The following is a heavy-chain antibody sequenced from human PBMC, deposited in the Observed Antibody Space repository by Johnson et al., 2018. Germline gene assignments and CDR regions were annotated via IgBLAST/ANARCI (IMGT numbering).Heavy chain of an antibody. V-gene: IGHV4-59*01. CDR2: IYYRGRT. J-gene: IGHJ3*02. D-gene: IGHD2-21*02. CDR3: ARDRVTWAFDI. CDR1: GGSISSSY. Sequence: QVQLQESGPGLVKPSETLSLTCTVSGGSISSSYWSWIRQPPGKGLEWIGYIYYRGRTNYNPSLKSRVTISVDTSKNQFPLKLSSVTAADTAGYYLARDRVTWAFDIWGQGTMVTVSS.